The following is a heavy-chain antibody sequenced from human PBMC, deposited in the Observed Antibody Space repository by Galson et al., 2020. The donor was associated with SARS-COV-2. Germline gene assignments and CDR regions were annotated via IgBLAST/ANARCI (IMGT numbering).Heavy chain of an antibody. CDR3: ARHGGYSSGWYLWFDP. V-gene: IGHV6-1*01. D-gene: IGHD6-19*01. CDR2: TYYRSKWYN. Sequence: SETLSLTCAISGDSVSSNSAAWNWIRQSPSRGLEWLGRTYYRSKWYNDYAVSVKSRITINPDTSKNQFSLQLNSVTPEDTAVYYCARHGGYSSGWYLWFDPWGQGTLVTVSS. CDR1: GDSVSSNSAA. J-gene: IGHJ5*02.